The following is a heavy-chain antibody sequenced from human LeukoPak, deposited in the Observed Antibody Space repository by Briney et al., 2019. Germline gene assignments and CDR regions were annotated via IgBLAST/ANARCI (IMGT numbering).Heavy chain of an antibody. Sequence: GGSPRLSCAASGFTFSSYGMHWVRQAPGKGLEWVAFIRYDGSNKYYADSVKGRFTISRDNSKNTMYLQMNSLRAEDTAVYYCAKDRGYCPDYWGQGTLVTVSS. CDR2: IRYDGSNK. J-gene: IGHJ4*02. V-gene: IGHV3-30*02. CDR3: AKDRGYCPDY. D-gene: IGHD2-15*01. CDR1: GFTFSSYG.